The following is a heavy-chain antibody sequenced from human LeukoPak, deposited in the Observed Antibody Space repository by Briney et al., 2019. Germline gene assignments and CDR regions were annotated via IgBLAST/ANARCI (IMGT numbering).Heavy chain of an antibody. J-gene: IGHJ6*04. CDR2: ISSSSSYI. Sequence: GGSLRLSCAASGFTFSSYSMNWVRQAPGKGLEWVSSISSSSSYIYYADSVRGRFTISRDNAKNSQYLQMNSLRAEDTAVYCCARDRVSYGFDYYYGMDVWGKGTTVTVSS. V-gene: IGHV3-21*01. CDR3: ARDRVSYGFDYYYGMDV. D-gene: IGHD5-18*01. CDR1: GFTFSSYS.